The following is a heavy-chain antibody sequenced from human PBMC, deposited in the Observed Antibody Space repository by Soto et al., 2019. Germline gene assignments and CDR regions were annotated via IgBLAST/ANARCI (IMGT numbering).Heavy chain of an antibody. CDR3: ARLMVRGVIFDY. CDR2: IFSNDEK. CDR1: GFSLSNARMG. D-gene: IGHD3-10*01. V-gene: IGHV2-26*01. J-gene: IGHJ4*02. Sequence: QVTLKESGPVLVKPTETLTLTCTVSGFSLSNARMGVSWIRQPPGKALEWLAHIFSNDEKSYSTSLKSSPTIXKXXHTSQVVLTMTNTDPVDTATYYCARLMVRGVIFDYWGQGTLVTVSS.